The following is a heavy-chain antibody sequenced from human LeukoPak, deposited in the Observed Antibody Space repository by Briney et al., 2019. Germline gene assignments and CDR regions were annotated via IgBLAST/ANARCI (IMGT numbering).Heavy chain of an antibody. V-gene: IGHV1-2*02. CDR2: INPNSGGT. CDR1: GYTFTGYY. J-gene: IGHJ5*02. CDR3: ARASGSGSANWFDP. Sequence: ASVKVSCKAPGYTFTGYYMHWVRQAPGQGLEWMGWINPNSGGTNYAQKFQGRVTMTRDTSISTAYMELSRLRSDDTAVYYCARASGSGSANWFDPWGQGTLVTVSS. D-gene: IGHD3-10*01.